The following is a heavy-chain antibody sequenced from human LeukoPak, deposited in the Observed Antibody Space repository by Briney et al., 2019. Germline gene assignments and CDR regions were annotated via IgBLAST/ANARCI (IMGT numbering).Heavy chain of an antibody. CDR2: IYSGGST. Sequence: GGSLRLSCAASGFTVSSNYMSWVRQAPGKGLEGVSVIYSGGSTYYADSVKGRFTISRDNSKSTLYIQMNSLRAEDTAVCYCARAKPKNMVRGLIMRRESRYYFDYWGQGTLVTVSS. J-gene: IGHJ4*02. CDR1: GFTVSSNY. D-gene: IGHD3-10*01. V-gene: IGHV3-53*01. CDR3: ARAKPKNMVRGLIMRRESRYYFDY.